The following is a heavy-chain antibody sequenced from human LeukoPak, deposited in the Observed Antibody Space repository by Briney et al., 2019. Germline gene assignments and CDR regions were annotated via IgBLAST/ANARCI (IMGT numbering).Heavy chain of an antibody. CDR3: AMDMIILQS. CDR1: GFIFSNYW. Sequence: TGGSLRLSCSASGFIFSNYWMTWVRQAPGKGLEWVANIKQDGSEKYYVDSVKGRFTISRDNAKKSLYLQMNSLRAEDTAVYFCAMDMIILQSWGQGTLVTVSS. CDR2: IKQDGSEK. D-gene: IGHD3-16*01. J-gene: IGHJ5*02. V-gene: IGHV3-7*04.